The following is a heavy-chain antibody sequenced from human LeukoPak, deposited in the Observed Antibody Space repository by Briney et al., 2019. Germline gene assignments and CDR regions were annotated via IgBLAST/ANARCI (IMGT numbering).Heavy chain of an antibody. D-gene: IGHD5-12*01. Sequence: GASVKVSCKASGYTFISYGISWVRQAPGQGLEWMGWISAYNGNTNYAQKLQGRVTMTTDTSTSTAYMELRSLRSDDTAVYYCARQKGYSGYRGGFDPWGQGTLVTVSS. CDR2: ISAYNGNT. CDR3: ARQKGYSGYRGGFDP. J-gene: IGHJ5*02. CDR1: GYTFISYG. V-gene: IGHV1-18*01.